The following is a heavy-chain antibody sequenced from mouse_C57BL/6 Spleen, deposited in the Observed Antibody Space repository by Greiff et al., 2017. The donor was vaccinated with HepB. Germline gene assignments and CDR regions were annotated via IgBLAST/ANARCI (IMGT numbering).Heavy chain of an antibody. CDR3: ARGLQAWFAY. Sequence: QVQLQQSGAELVMPGASVKLSCKASGYTFTSYWMHWVKQRPGQGLEWIGEIDPSDSYTNYNQKFKGKSTLTVDKSSSTAYMQLSSLTSEDSAVYYCARGLQAWFAYWGQGTLVTVSA. D-gene: IGHD6-1*01. V-gene: IGHV1-69*01. J-gene: IGHJ3*01. CDR1: GYTFTSYW. CDR2: IDPSDSYT.